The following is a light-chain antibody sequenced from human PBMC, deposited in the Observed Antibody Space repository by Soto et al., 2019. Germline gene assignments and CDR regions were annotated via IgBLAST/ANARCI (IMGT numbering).Light chain of an antibody. V-gene: IGLV2-14*02. CDR1: SSDVGSYNL. CDR3: SSSTNTNTLVI. CDR2: EGS. Sequence: QSVLTQPASVSGSPGQSITISCTGTSSDVGSYNLVSWYQQHPGKAPKLMIYEGSKRPSGVSNRFSGSKSGNTASLTISGLQAEDEAMYFCSSSTNTNTLVIFGGGTKLTVL. J-gene: IGLJ2*01.